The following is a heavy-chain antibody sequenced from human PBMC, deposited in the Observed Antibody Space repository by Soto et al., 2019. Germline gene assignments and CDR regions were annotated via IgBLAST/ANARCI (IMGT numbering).Heavy chain of an antibody. V-gene: IGHV3-23*01. CDR2: IVSSGATT. CDR3: ATLYVGSADD. CDR1: GLTFSSFV. J-gene: IGHJ4*02. Sequence: EVQLLESGGGLVQPGGSLRLSCAASGLTFSSFVMSWVRQAPGKGPEWVSAIVSSGATTYYADSVKGRFTISRDNSKNTLYLQMTRLRVEDTAVYYCATLYVGSADDWGQGALVTVSS. D-gene: IGHD1-26*01.